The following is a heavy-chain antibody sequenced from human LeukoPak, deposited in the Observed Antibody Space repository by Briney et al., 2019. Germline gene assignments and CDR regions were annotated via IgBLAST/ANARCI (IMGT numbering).Heavy chain of an antibody. Sequence: SETLSLTCTVSGGSIGSGDYYWSWIRQPPGKGLEWIGYIYYSGSTYYNPSLKSRVTISVDTSKNQFSLKLSSVTAADTAVYYCASLPSNTVTHDYWGQGTLVTVSS. V-gene: IGHV4-30-4*08. J-gene: IGHJ4*02. D-gene: IGHD4-11*01. CDR3: ASLPSNTVTHDY. CDR2: IYYSGST. CDR1: GGSIGSGDYY.